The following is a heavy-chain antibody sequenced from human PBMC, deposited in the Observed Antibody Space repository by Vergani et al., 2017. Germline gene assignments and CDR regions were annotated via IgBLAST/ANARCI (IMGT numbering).Heavy chain of an antibody. CDR2: IYHSGST. Sequence: QVQLQESGPGLVKPSQTLSLTCTVSGGSISSGGYYWSWIRQHPGKGLEWIGEIYHSGSTNYNPSLKSRVTISVDKSKNQFSLKLSSVTAADTAVYYCARFLTGTTIYYYYGMDVWGQGTTVTVSS. V-gene: IGHV4-31*03. J-gene: IGHJ6*02. D-gene: IGHD1-20*01. CDR1: GGSISSGGYY. CDR3: ARFLTGTTIYYYYGMDV.